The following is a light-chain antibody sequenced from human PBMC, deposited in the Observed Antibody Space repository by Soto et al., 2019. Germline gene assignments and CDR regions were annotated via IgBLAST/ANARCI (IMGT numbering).Light chain of an antibody. Sequence: DIQLTQSPSSLSASVGDRVTITCRASQAISSYLAWYQQKPGKVPELLIYATSTLQSGAPSRFSGSGSGTHFTLTISSLQAEDVATYYCQKYNHAPTFGGGTKVEIK. CDR2: ATS. J-gene: IGKJ4*01. CDR1: QAISSY. CDR3: QKYNHAPT. V-gene: IGKV1-27*01.